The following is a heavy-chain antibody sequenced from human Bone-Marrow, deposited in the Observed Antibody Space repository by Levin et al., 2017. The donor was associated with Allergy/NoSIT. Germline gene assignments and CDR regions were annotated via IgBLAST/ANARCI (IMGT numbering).Heavy chain of an antibody. CDR2: IWYDGSNK. J-gene: IGHJ4*02. CDR3: ARSPQKLEVRFDY. D-gene: IGHD1-1*01. Sequence: SCAASGFTFSSYGMHWVRQAPGKGLEWVAVIWYDGSNKYYADSVKGRFTISRDNSKNTLYLQMNSLRAEDTAVYYCARSPQKLEVRFDYWGQGTLVTVSS. CDR1: GFTFSSYG. V-gene: IGHV3-33*01.